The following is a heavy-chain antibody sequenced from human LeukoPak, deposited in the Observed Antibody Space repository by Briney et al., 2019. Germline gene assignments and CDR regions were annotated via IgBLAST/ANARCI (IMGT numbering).Heavy chain of an antibody. CDR2: IYYSGST. V-gene: IGHV4-31*03. CDR3: ARGTTHPRETVIFGVVIGDHFDY. CDR1: GGSISSGGYY. D-gene: IGHD3-3*01. J-gene: IGHJ4*02. Sequence: KTSETLSLTCTVSGGSISSGGYYWSWIRQHPGKGLEWIGYIYYSGSTYYNPSLKSRVTISVDTSKNQFSLKLSSVTAADTAVYYCARGTTHPRETVIFGVVIGDHFDYWGQGTLVTVSS.